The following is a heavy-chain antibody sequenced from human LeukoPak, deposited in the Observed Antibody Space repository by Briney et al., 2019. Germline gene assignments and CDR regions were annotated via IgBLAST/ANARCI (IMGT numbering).Heavy chain of an antibody. V-gene: IGHV4-34*01. J-gene: IGHJ4*02. CDR1: GGSFSGYY. D-gene: IGHD2/OR15-2a*01. Sequence: SETLSLTCAVYGGSFSGYYWSWIRQPPGKGLEWIGEINHSGSTNYNPSLKSRVTTSVDTSKNQFSLKLSSVTAADTAVYYCTRGEAFYTPIDYWGQGTLITVSS. CDR2: INHSGST. CDR3: TRGEAFYTPIDY.